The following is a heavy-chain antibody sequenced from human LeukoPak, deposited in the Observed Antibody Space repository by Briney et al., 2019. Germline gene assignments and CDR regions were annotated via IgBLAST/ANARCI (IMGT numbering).Heavy chain of an antibody. CDR1: GFTFSSYG. V-gene: IGHV3-30*02. CDR3: ASRLRFLEWLPLDY. CDR2: IRYDGSNK. J-gene: IGHJ4*02. Sequence: PGGSLRLSCAASGFTFSSYGMHWVRQAPGKGLEWVSFIRYDGSNKYYADSVKGRFTISRDNSKNTLYLQMNSLRAEDTAVYYCASRLRFLEWLPLDYWGQGTLVTVSS. D-gene: IGHD3-3*01.